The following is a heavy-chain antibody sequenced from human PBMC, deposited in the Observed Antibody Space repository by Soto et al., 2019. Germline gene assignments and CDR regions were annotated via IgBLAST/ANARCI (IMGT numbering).Heavy chain of an antibody. CDR3: AKDLPGGSGSYYGTGFDY. Sequence: EVQLVESGGGLVQPGRSLRLSCAASGFTFDDYAMHWVRQAPGKGLEWVSGISWNSGSIGYADSVKGRFTISRDNAKNSLYLQMNSLRVEDTALYYCAKDLPGGSGSYYGTGFDYWGQGTLVTVSS. J-gene: IGHJ4*02. CDR2: ISWNSGSI. CDR1: GFTFDDYA. V-gene: IGHV3-9*01. D-gene: IGHD3-10*01.